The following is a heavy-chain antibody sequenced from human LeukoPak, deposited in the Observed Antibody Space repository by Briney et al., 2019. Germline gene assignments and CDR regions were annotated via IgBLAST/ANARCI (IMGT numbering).Heavy chain of an antibody. D-gene: IGHD3-22*01. CDR3: ARTSDYYDSSGYYWFDP. CDR1: GFTFSSYS. Sequence: PGGSLRLSCAASGFTFSSYSMNWVRQAPGKGLEWVSYISSSSSTIYYADSVKGRFTISRDNAKNSLYLQMNSLRAEDTAVYYCARTSDYYDSSGYYWFDPWGQGTLVTVSS. J-gene: IGHJ5*02. V-gene: IGHV3-48*04. CDR2: ISSSSSTI.